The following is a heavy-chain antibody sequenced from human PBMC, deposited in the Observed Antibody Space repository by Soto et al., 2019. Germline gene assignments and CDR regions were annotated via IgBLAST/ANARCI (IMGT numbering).Heavy chain of an antibody. J-gene: IGHJ4*02. CDR1: GGSISSYY. CDR2: IYYSGST. D-gene: IGHD3-22*01. V-gene: IGHV4-59*01. Sequence: SETLSLTCTVSGGSISSYYWSWIRQPPGKGLEWIGYIYYSGSTNYNPSLKSRVTISVDTSKNQFSLKLSSVTAADTAVYYCARAEGYYYDSSGQFDYWGQGTLVTVSS. CDR3: ARAEGYYYDSSGQFDY.